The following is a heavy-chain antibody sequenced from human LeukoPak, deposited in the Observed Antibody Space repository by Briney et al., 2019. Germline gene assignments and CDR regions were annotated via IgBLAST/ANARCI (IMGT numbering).Heavy chain of an antibody. CDR3: ARDGAVTNGRYFDY. J-gene: IGHJ4*02. CDR2: ISSSSSYI. D-gene: IGHD4-17*01. CDR1: GFTFSSYS. V-gene: IGHV3-21*01. Sequence: GGSLRLSCAASGFTFSSYSMNWVRQAPGKGLEWVSSISSSSSYIYYGDSVKGRFTISRDNAKDSLYLQMNSLRAEDTAVYYCARDGAVTNGRYFDYWGQGTLVTVSS.